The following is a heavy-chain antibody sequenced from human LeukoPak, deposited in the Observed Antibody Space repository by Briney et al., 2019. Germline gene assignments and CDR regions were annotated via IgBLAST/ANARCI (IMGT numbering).Heavy chain of an antibody. J-gene: IGHJ6*02. CDR2: INTNTGNP. D-gene: IGHD3-3*01. Sequence: ASVTVSFTASEYMFNIDGINWVRQAPGQGLEWMGWINTNTGNPTYAQAFTGRFVFSLDTSVSVAFLQISNLKAEDTAVYYCARDGSVPDFWSGNRSGMDVWGQGTTVTVSS. CDR3: ARDGSVPDFWSGNRSGMDV. V-gene: IGHV7-4-1*04. CDR1: EYMFNIDG.